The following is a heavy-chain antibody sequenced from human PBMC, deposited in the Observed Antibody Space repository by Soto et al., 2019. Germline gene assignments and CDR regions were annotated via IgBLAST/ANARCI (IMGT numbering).Heavy chain of an antibody. V-gene: IGHV1-18*04. CDR1: GYTFTSYG. CDR3: ARRSGSYFYGMDV. Sequence: ASVKVSCKASGYTFTSYGISWVRRAPGPGLEWRGWISAYNGNTNYAQRLQGRVTMTTDTSTSTGYMELRSLRSDDTAVYYCARRSGSYFYGMDVWGQGTTVTV. J-gene: IGHJ6*02. D-gene: IGHD1-26*01. CDR2: ISAYNGNT.